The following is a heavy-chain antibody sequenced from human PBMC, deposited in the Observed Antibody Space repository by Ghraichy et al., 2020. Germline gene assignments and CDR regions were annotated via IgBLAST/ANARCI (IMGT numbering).Heavy chain of an antibody. V-gene: IGHV3-30-3*01. D-gene: IGHD6-6*01. J-gene: IGHJ4*02. Sequence: LSLTCAASGFTFSSYAMHWVRQAPGKGLEWVAVISYDGSNKYYADSVKGRFTISRDNSKNTLYLQMNSLRAEDTAVYYCARVVYSSSSEVDYWGQGTLVTVSS. CDR1: GFTFSSYA. CDR2: ISYDGSNK. CDR3: ARVVYSSSSEVDY.